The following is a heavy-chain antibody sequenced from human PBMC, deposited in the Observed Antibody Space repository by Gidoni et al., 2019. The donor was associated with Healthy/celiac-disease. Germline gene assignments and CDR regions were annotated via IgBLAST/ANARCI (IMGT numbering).Heavy chain of an antibody. Sequence: QVQLVQSGAEMKKPGASVKVSCKASGYPFTRYGISWVRQAPGQGLEWMGWISAYNGNTNYAQKLQGRVTMTTDTSTSTAYMELRSLRSDDTAVYYCARDQGYYDVWSGYYGDYYYMDVWGKGTTVTVSS. CDR1: GYPFTRYG. CDR2: ISAYNGNT. CDR3: ARDQGYYDVWSGYYGDYYYMDV. V-gene: IGHV1-18*01. J-gene: IGHJ6*03. D-gene: IGHD3-3*01.